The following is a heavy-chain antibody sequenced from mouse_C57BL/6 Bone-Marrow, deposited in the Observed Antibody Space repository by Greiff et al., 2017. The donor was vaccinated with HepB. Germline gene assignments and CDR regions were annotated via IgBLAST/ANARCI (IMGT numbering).Heavy chain of an antibody. Sequence: VKLQQPGTELVKPGASVKLPCKASGYTFTSYWMHWVKQRPGQGLEWIGNINPSNGGTNYNEKFKSKATLTVDKSSSTAYMQLSSLTSEDSAVYYCASRSNWERGAFAYWGQGTLVTVSA. CDR2: INPSNGGT. CDR3: ASRSNWERGAFAY. J-gene: IGHJ3*01. D-gene: IGHD4-1*01. V-gene: IGHV1-53*01. CDR1: GYTFTSYW.